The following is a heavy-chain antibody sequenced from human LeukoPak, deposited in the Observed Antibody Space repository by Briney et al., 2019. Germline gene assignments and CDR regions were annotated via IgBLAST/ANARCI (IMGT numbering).Heavy chain of an antibody. CDR1: GFTFSSYA. CDR2: ISGRGGST. Sequence: GGSLRLSCAASGFTFSSYAMSWVRQAPGKGLEWVSAISGRGGSTYYADSVKGRFTISRDNSKNTLYLQMNSLRAEDTAVYYCAKDAPVNIVVVPAANSWGQGTLVTVSS. CDR3: AKDAPVNIVVVPAANS. V-gene: IGHV3-23*01. J-gene: IGHJ4*02. D-gene: IGHD2-2*01.